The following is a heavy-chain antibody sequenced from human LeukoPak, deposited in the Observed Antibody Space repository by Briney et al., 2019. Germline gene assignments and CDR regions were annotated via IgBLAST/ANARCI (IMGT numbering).Heavy chain of an antibody. CDR1: GGSFSGYY. J-gene: IGHJ3*02. CDR3: ATSFTMFRAVVGAGAFDI. D-gene: IGHD3-10*01. V-gene: IGHV4-34*01. Sequence: PSETLSLTCAVYGGSFSGYYWSWIRQPPGKGLQWIGEINHSGSTNYNPSLKSRVTISVDTSKNQFSLKLSSVTAADTAVYYCATSFTMFRAVVGAGAFDIWGQGTMLTVSS. CDR2: INHSGST.